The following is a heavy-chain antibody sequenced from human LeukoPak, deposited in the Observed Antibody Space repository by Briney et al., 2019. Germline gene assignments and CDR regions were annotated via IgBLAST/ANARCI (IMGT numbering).Heavy chain of an antibody. V-gene: IGHV1-2*02. Sequence: ASVKVSCKASGYTFTGYYMHWVRQAPGQGLEWMGWINPNSGGTNYAQKFQGRVTMTRDTSISTAYMELSRLRSDDTAVYYCARTPIVAYYFDYWGQGTLVTVSS. D-gene: IGHD5-12*01. CDR2: INPNSGGT. CDR1: GYTFTGYY. J-gene: IGHJ4*02. CDR3: ARTPIVAYYFDY.